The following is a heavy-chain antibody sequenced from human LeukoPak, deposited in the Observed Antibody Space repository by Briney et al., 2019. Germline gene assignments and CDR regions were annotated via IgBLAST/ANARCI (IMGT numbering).Heavy chain of an antibody. J-gene: IGHJ4*02. CDR3: ARWDGYSSSPDY. Sequence: GTSVKVSCKASGYSSTGYYMHWVRQAPGQGLEWMGWINPHSGDTGYAQKFQGRVTMTRDMSITTTYMELTRLRSDDTAFYYCARWDGYSSSPDYWGQGSLVTVSS. V-gene: IGHV1-2*02. D-gene: IGHD6-13*01. CDR1: GYSSTGYY. CDR2: INPHSGDT.